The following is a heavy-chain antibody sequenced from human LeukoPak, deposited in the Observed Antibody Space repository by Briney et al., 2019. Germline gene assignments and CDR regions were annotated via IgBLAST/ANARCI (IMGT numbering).Heavy chain of an antibody. J-gene: IGHJ3*02. D-gene: IGHD6-13*01. Sequence: GGSLRLSCAASGFTVSSNYMSWVRQAPGKGLEGVSVIYSGGSTYYSDSVKGRFTISRDNSKNTLYLQMNSLRAEDTAVYYCARAHHRYSSTRWAFDIWGQGTMVTVSS. CDR3: ARAHHRYSSTRWAFDI. CDR1: GFTVSSNY. V-gene: IGHV3-66*01. CDR2: IYSGGST.